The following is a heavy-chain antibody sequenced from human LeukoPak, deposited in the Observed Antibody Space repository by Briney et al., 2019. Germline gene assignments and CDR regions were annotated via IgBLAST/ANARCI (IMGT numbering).Heavy chain of an antibody. J-gene: IGHJ4*02. CDR3: ARDGDTYSFSFDY. D-gene: IGHD2-15*01. V-gene: IGHV3-48*01. CDR1: GFTFSNCN. CDR2: ISRSSSTI. Sequence: GGSLRLSCAASGFTFSNCNMNWVRQAPGKGLEWVSYISRSSSTIYYADSVKGRFTISRDNAKNSLYLQMNSLRAEDTAVYYCARDGDTYSFSFDYWGQGTLVTVSS.